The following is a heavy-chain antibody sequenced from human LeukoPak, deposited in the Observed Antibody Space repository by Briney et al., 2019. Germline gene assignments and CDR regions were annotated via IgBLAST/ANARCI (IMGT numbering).Heavy chain of an antibody. CDR1: GFTFSSYA. Sequence: GGSLRLSCSASGFTFSSYAMHWVRQAPGKGLEYVSAISSNGGSTYYADSVKGRFTISRDNSKNTLYLQMRSLRAEDTAVDYCVRLLWYDSSGYYWPWGQGTLVTVSS. CDR2: ISSNGGST. V-gene: IGHV3-64D*06. D-gene: IGHD3-22*01. CDR3: VRLLWYDSSGYYWP. J-gene: IGHJ5*02.